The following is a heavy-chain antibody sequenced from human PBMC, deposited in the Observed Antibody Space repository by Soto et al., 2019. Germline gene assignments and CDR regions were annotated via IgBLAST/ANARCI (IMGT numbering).Heavy chain of an antibody. V-gene: IGHV1-2*04. J-gene: IGHJ3*01. CDR2: INPNSGGA. CDR3: AREYYDGSASYGLEN. Sequence: QLHLVHSGAEVKKPGASVEVSCKASGYTFTGYYIHWVRQAPGQGLEWMGWINPNSGGANIAQKFQGWVTMTRDTSISTTYMELSRLRSNDTAVYYCAREYYDGSASYGLENWGQGTMVTVAS. CDR1: GYTFTGYY. D-gene: IGHD3-16*01.